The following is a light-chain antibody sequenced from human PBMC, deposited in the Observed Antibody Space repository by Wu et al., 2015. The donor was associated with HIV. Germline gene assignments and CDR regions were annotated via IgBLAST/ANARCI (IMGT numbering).Light chain of an antibody. Sequence: EIVLTQSPDTLSLSPGERATLSCRASQSVSSTYLAWYQQKPGHPPRLLIYAASRRATGIPDRFSGSGSGTDFSLTISSLEPEDFAVYYCQQRSNWPLTFGGGTKVEIK. CDR2: AAS. CDR1: QSVSSTY. J-gene: IGKJ4*01. V-gene: IGKV3D-20*02. CDR3: QQRSNWPLT.